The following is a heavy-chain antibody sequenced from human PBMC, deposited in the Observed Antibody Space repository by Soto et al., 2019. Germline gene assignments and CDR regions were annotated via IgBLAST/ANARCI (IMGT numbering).Heavy chain of an antibody. D-gene: IGHD2-15*01. J-gene: IGHJ6*03. CDR1: GGTFSSYT. CDR2: IIPILGIA. V-gene: IGHV1-69*02. CDR3: ARGGVAAAYYYYYYYMDV. Sequence: ASVKVSCKASGGTFSSYTISWVRQAPGQGLEWMGRIIPILGIANYAQKFQGRVTITADKSTSTAYMELSSLRSEDTAVYYCARGGVAAAYYYYYYYMDVWGKGTTVTVSS.